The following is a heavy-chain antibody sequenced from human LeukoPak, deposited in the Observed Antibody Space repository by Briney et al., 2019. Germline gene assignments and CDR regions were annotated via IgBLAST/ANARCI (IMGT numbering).Heavy chain of an antibody. V-gene: IGHV1-18*04. CDR3: ARPQLEGYMDV. CDR2: ISAYNGNT. CDR1: GYTFTGYY. Sequence: ASVKVSCKASGYTFTGYYMHWVRQAPGQGLEWMGWISAYNGNTNYAQKLQGRVTMTTDTSTSTVYMELRSLRSDDTAVYYCARPQLEGYMDVWGQGTTVTVSS. D-gene: IGHD1-1*01. J-gene: IGHJ6*02.